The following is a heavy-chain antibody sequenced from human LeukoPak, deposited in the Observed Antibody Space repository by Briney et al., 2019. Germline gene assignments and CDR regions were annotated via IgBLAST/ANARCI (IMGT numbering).Heavy chain of an antibody. CDR1: GYTFTSYG. Sequence: ASVKVSCKASGYTFTSYGISWVRQAPGQGLEWMGRISAYNGNTSYAQKLQGRVTMTTDTSTSTAYMELRSLRSDDTAVYYCARDLDYYDSSGYGNFQHWGQGTLVTVSS. V-gene: IGHV1-18*01. D-gene: IGHD3-22*01. CDR3: ARDLDYYDSSGYGNFQH. J-gene: IGHJ1*01. CDR2: ISAYNGNT.